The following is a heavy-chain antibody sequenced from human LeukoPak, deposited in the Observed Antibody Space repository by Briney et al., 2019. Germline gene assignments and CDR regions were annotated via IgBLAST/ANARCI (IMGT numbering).Heavy chain of an antibody. D-gene: IGHD5-24*01. J-gene: IGHJ4*02. CDR2: IYYSGST. Sequence: KPSETLSLTCTVSGGSISSSSYYWGWIRQPPGKGLEWIGSIYYSGSTYYNPSLKSRVTISVDTSKNQFSLKLSSVTAADTAVYYCARRKMMAYFDYWGQGTLVTVSS. CDR3: ARRKMMAYFDY. CDR1: GGSISSSSYY. V-gene: IGHV4-39*01.